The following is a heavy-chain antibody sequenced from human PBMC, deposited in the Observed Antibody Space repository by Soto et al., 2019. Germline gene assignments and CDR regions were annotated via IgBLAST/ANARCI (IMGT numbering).Heavy chain of an antibody. J-gene: IGHJ6*02. V-gene: IGHV1-46*01. CDR1: GYTFTSYY. D-gene: IGHD3-9*01. CDR2: INPSGGST. Sequence: ASVKVSCKASGYTFTSYYMHWVRRAPGQGLEWMGIINPSGGSTSYAQKFQGRVTMARDTSTSTVYMELSSLRSEDTAVYYCARDEAYYDILTGQVPYYYYGMDVWGQGTTVTVSS. CDR3: ARDEAYYDILTGQVPYYYYGMDV.